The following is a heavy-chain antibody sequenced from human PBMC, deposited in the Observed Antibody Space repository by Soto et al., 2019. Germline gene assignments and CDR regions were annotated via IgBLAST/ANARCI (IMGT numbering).Heavy chain of an antibody. CDR2: ISAYNGNT. J-gene: IGHJ6*02. CDR1: GYTFTSYG. Sequence: VASVKVSCKASGYTFTSYGISWVRQAPGQGLEWMGWISAYNGNTNYAQKLQGRVTMTTDTSTSTAYMELRSLRSDDTAVYYCARDRIEWELTYYYYYYGMDVWGQGTTVTVSS. CDR3: ARDRIEWELTYYYYYYGMDV. D-gene: IGHD1-26*01. V-gene: IGHV1-18*01.